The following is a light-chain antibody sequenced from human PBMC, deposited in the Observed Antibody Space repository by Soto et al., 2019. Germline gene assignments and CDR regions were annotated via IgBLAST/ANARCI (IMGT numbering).Light chain of an antibody. V-gene: IGKV3-11*01. CDR1: QSINNY. Sequence: EIVLTQSPVTLSLSPGERATLSCRASQSINNYLAWYQQKPGQPPRLLIYDAYNSATAIPVRFSGSGSGTDFTRPISSLEPEDSAVYYCKYRGIWPPGATFGGGTKVEIK. J-gene: IGKJ4*01. CDR3: KYRGIWPPGAT. CDR2: DAY.